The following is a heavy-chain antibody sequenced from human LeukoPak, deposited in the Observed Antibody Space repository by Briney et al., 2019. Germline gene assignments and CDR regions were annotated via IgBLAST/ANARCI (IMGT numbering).Heavy chain of an antibody. D-gene: IGHD6-19*01. CDR2: ISGSGGST. CDR1: GFTFSSYA. CDR3: AKEYSSGWTPDRFDY. Sequence: GGSLRLSCAASGFTFSSYAMSWVRQAPGKGLEWVSAISGSGGSTYYADSVKGRFTISRDNSKDTLYLQMNSLRAEDTAVYYCAKEYSSGWTPDRFDYWGQGTLVTVSS. J-gene: IGHJ4*02. V-gene: IGHV3-23*01.